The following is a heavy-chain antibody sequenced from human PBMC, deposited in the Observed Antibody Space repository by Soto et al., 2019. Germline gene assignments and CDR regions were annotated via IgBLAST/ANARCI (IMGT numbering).Heavy chain of an antibody. CDR1: GGSISSGDYY. CDR3: ASNSYGYTFYDR. D-gene: IGHD5-18*01. J-gene: IGHJ5*02. Sequence: SETLSLTCTVSGGSISSGDYYWSWIRQPPGKGLEWIGYIYYSGSTYYNPSLKSRVTISVDTSKNQFSLKLSSVTAADTAVYYCASNSYGYTFYDRWGQGTLVTVSS. CDR2: IYYSGST. V-gene: IGHV4-30-4*01.